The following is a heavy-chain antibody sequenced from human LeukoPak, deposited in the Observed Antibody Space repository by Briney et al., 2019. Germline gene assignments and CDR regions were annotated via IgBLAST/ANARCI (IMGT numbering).Heavy chain of an antibody. D-gene: IGHD4-17*01. Sequence: KPSETLSLTCTVSGGSISSYYRSWIRQPPGKGLEWIGYIYYSGSTNYNPSLKSRVTISVDTSKNQFSLKLSSVTAADTAVYYCAKLDYGDYFWYFDLWGRGTLVTVSS. CDR2: IYYSGST. CDR3: AKLDYGDYFWYFDL. J-gene: IGHJ2*01. CDR1: GGSISSYY. V-gene: IGHV4-59*01.